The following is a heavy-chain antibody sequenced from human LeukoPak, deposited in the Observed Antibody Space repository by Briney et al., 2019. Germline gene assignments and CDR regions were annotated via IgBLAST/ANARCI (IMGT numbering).Heavy chain of an antibody. CDR3: ARALLYRGGDCYAFDY. J-gene: IGHJ4*02. CDR2: INHSGST. V-gene: IGHV4-34*01. Sequence: SETLSLTCAVYGGSFSGYYWSWIRQPPGKGLEWIGEINHSGSTNYNPSLKSRVTISVDTSKNQFSLKLSSVTAADTAVYYCARALLYRGGDCYAFDYWGQGTLVTVSS. CDR1: GGSFSGYY. D-gene: IGHD2-21*02.